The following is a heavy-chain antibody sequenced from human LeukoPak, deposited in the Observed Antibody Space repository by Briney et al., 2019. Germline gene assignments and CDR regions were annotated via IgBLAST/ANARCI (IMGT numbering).Heavy chain of an antibody. V-gene: IGHV3-23*01. CDR2: ITGSGGTT. Sequence: PGGSLRLSCAASGFTFSSYGMSGVRQAPGKGLEGVSGITGSGGTTFYADSVQGRFTISRDNSRNTLFLQMNSLTAEDTAAYYCARGGAVRGVQSGRFDDWGQGTLVTVSS. D-gene: IGHD3-10*01. CDR3: ARGGAVRGVQSGRFDD. J-gene: IGHJ4*02. CDR1: GFTFSSYG.